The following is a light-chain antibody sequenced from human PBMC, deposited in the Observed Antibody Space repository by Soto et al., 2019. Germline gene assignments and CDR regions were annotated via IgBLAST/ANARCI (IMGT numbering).Light chain of an antibody. CDR1: QSISSW. CDR3: QQYNSYSYT. CDR2: DAS. V-gene: IGKV1-5*01. Sequence: DIQMTQSPSTLSASVGDIVTITCRASQSISSWLAWYQQKPGKAPKLLIYDASSLESGVPSRFSGSGSGTEFILTISSLQPDDFATYYCQQYNSYSYTFGQGTKLEIK. J-gene: IGKJ2*01.